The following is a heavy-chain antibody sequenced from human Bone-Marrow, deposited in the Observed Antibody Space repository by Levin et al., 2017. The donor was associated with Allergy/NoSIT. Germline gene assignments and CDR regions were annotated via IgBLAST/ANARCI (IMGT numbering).Heavy chain of an antibody. CDR1: GGSFSGYY. D-gene: IGHD2-21*02. J-gene: IGHJ4*02. Sequence: PSETLSLTCAVYGGSFSGYYWSWIRQPPGKGLEWIGEINHSGSTNYNPSLKSRVTISVDTSKNQFSLKLSSVTAADTAVYYCARGRDCGGDCSSFLDYWGQGTLVTVSS. CDR2: INHSGST. CDR3: ARGRDCGGDCSSFLDY. V-gene: IGHV4-34*01.